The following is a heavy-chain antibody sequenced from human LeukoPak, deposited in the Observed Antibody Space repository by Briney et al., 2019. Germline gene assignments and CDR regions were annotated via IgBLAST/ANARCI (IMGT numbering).Heavy chain of an antibody. D-gene: IGHD2-2*02. Sequence: SETLSLTRTVSGGSISSYYWSWIRQPPGKGLEWIGYIYYSGSTNYNPSLKSRVTISVDTSKNQFSLKLSSVTAADTAVYYCARVRGYCSSTSCYMFDYWGQGTLVTVSS. CDR3: ARVRGYCSSTSCYMFDY. CDR1: GGSISSYY. CDR2: IYYSGST. V-gene: IGHV4-59*01. J-gene: IGHJ4*02.